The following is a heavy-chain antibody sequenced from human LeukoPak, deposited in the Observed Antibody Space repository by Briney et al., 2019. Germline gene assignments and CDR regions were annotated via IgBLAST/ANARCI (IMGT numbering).Heavy chain of an antibody. V-gene: IGHV4-34*01. CDR3: ARNRLRFLEWLSEGMDV. D-gene: IGHD3-3*01. CDR1: GGSFSGYY. J-gene: IGHJ6*02. CDR2: ISHSGST. Sequence: SETLSLTCAVYGGSFSGYYWSWIRQPPGKGLEWIGEISHSGSTNYNPSLKSRVTISVDTSKNQFSLKLSSVTAADTAVYYCARNRLRFLEWLSEGMDVWGQGTTVTVSS.